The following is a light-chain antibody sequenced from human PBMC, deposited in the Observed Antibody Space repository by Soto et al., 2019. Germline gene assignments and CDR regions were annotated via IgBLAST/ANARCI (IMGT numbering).Light chain of an antibody. CDR1: SSDVGGSGL. CDR2: EGF. V-gene: IGLV2-23*01. CDR3: CSYAGRSTWDVV. J-gene: IGLJ2*01. Sequence: QSVLTQPASVSGSPAQSITISCTGSSSDVGGSGLVSWYQFHQGKAPKLLIFEGFKRPSGVSNRFSGSKSGSTASLTISGLQTEDEADYYCCSYAGRSTWDVVFGGGTKLTVL.